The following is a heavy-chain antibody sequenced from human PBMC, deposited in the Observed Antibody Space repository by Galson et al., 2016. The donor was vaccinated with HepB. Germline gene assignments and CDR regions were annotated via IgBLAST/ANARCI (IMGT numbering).Heavy chain of an antibody. J-gene: IGHJ4*02. V-gene: IGHV4-4*02. D-gene: IGHD3/OR15-3a*01. CDR1: GGSISSRNW. CDR2: IYHIGNT. Sequence: SETLSLTCAVSGGSISSRNWWSWARQPPGKGLEWIGEIYHIGNTNYNPSLESRVTISVDKSKNQFSLKLSSVTAADTAMYYCASHNGSALIFGGQGTLVTVSS. CDR3: ASHNGSALIF.